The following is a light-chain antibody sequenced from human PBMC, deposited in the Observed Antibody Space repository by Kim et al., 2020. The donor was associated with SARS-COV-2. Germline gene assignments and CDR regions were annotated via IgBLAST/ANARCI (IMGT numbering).Light chain of an antibody. V-gene: IGLV3-1*01. CDR2: QDS. J-gene: IGLJ2*01. Sequence: YELTQPPSVSVSPGQTASITCSGDKLGDKYACWYQQKPGQSPVLVIYQDSKRPSGIPERFSGSNSGNTATLTISGTQAMDEADYYCQAWDSSTVV. CDR3: QAWDSSTVV. CDR1: KLGDKY.